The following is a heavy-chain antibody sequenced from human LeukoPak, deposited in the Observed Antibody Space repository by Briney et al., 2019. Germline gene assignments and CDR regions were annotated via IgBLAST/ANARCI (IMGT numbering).Heavy chain of an antibody. Sequence: PGGSLRLSCAASGFTFSTYGMHWVRQAPGQGLQWVAVIWSDGSGKYHADSVKGRFTISRDNSKKTLYLQMSGLRIEDTAAYYCGRDRTDKHFIDYWGQGTLVTVSS. D-gene: IGHD3-9*01. V-gene: IGHV3-33*01. CDR3: GRDRTDKHFIDY. CDR2: IWSDGSGK. J-gene: IGHJ4*02. CDR1: GFTFSTYG.